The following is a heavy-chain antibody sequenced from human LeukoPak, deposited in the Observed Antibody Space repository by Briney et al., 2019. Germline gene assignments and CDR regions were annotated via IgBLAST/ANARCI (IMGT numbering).Heavy chain of an antibody. CDR1: GFTFSSYS. CDR2: ISSSSSYI. J-gene: IGHJ4*02. CDR3: ARVGRVGASFDY. Sequence: GGSLRLSCAASGFTFSSYSMNWVRQAPGKGLEWVSSISSSSSYIYYADSVKGRFTISRDNAKNSLYLQMNSLRAEDTAVYYCARVGRVGASFDYWGQGTLVTVSS. V-gene: IGHV3-21*01. D-gene: IGHD1-26*01.